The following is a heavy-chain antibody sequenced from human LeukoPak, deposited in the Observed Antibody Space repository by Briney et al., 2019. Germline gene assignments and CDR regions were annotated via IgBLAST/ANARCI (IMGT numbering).Heavy chain of an antibody. D-gene: IGHD3-3*02. V-gene: IGHV3-30*03. CDR1: GFTFSSYG. CDR3: ARPFLEWFDGMDV. CDR2: ISYDGSNK. J-gene: IGHJ6*02. Sequence: PGGSLRLSCAASGFTFSSYGMHWVRQAPGKGLEWVAVISYDGSNKYYADSVKGRFTISRDNSKNTLYLQMNSLRAEDTAVYYCARPFLEWFDGMDVWGQGTTVTVSS.